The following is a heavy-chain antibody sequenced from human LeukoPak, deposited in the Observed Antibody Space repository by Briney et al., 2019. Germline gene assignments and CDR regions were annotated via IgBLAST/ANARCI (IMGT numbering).Heavy chain of an antibody. J-gene: IGHJ4*02. Sequence: PGGSLRLSCSASGFIFASYGMNWVRQAPGKGLQWVSYISAGSSNTFYADPVKGRFTISRDDAGNSLHLQMNSLSAEDTAVYYCARDAVQAGTPFYFDFWGQGALVTVSS. CDR2: ISAGSSNT. V-gene: IGHV3-48*01. D-gene: IGHD2-15*01. CDR3: ARDAVQAGTPFYFDF. CDR1: GFIFASYG.